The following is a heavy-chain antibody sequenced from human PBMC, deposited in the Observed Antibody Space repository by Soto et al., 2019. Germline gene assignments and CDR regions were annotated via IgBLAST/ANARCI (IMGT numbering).Heavy chain of an antibody. V-gene: IGHV1-69*12. CDR3: ARDRGYCISNSCYVLDY. CDR2: IIPIFGTA. D-gene: IGHD2-2*01. Sequence: QVQLVQSGAEVKKPGSSVKVSCKASGGTFSSYAISWVRQAPGQGLEWMGGIIPIFGTANYAQKFQDKVTITADESTSTAYMELSSLRSEDTAVYYCARDRGYCISNSCYVLDYWGQGTLVTVSS. CDR1: GGTFSSYA. J-gene: IGHJ4*02.